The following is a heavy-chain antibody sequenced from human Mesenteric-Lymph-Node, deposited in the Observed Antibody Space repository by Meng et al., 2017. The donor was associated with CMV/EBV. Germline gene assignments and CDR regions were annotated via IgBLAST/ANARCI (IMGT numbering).Heavy chain of an antibody. Sequence: GESLKISCTASGFDFSTHSMHWVRQAPGKGLEWVSSTGERGTYIYYADSVRGRFTISSDSAKNSLYLQLNGLRADDTAVYYCARGRGYCSSVSCPWHYYGFDVWGQGTTVTVSS. J-gene: IGHJ6*02. D-gene: IGHD2-2*01. V-gene: IGHV3-21*01. CDR3: ARGRGYCSSVSCPWHYYGFDV. CDR2: TGERGTYI. CDR1: GFDFSTHS.